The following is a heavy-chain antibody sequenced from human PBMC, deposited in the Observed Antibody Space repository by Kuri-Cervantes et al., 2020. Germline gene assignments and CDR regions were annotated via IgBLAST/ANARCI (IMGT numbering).Heavy chain of an antibody. J-gene: IGHJ4*02. CDR1: GFTFSSYA. V-gene: IGHV3-23*01. CDR2: ISGSGGST. D-gene: IGHD6-19*01. CDR3: AKSSRTVAGPFDY. Sequence: GESLKISCAASGFTFSSYAMSWVRQAPGKGLEWVSAISGSGGSTYYADSVKGRFTISRDNSKNSLYLQMNSLRAEDTALYYCAKSSRTVAGPFDYWGQGTLVTVSS.